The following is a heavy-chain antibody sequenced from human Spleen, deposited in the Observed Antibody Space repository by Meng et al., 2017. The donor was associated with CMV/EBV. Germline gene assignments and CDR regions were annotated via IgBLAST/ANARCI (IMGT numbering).Heavy chain of an antibody. CDR2: IYYSGST. CDR3: ARVSTIFGVVSP. J-gene: IGHJ5*02. CDR1: GGSISSYY. Sequence: GSLRLSCTVSGGSISSYYWSWIRQPPGKGLEWIGYIYYSGSTNYNPSLKSRVTISVDTYKNQFSLKLSSVTAADTAVYYCARVSTIFGVVSPWGQGTLVTVSS. V-gene: IGHV4-59*01. D-gene: IGHD3-3*01.